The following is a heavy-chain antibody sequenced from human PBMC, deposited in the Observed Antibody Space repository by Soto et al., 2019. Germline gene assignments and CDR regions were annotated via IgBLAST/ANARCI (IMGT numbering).Heavy chain of an antibody. CDR3: ARYGSGSYSPQYYFDY. D-gene: IGHD3-10*01. CDR1: GGSFSGYY. CDR2: IYYSGRT. Sequence: SETLSLTCAVYGGSFSGYYWGWIRQPPGKGLECIASIYYSGRTHYNPSLESRVTISVDTSKNQFSLKLSSVTAADTALYYCARYGSGSYSPQYYFDYWGQGTQVTVSS. V-gene: IGHV4-34*01. J-gene: IGHJ4*02.